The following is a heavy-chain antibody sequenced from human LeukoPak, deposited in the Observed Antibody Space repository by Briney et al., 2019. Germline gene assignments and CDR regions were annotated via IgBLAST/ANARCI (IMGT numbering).Heavy chain of an antibody. CDR1: GFTVSSNY. J-gene: IGHJ4*02. CDR3: ARMQWLDNYFDY. CDR2: IYSGGST. D-gene: IGHD6-19*01. Sequence: GGSLRLSCAASGFTVSSNYMSWVRQAPGKGLEWVSVIYSGGSTYYADSVKGRFTISRDNSKNTLYLQMSSLRAEDTAVYYCARMQWLDNYFDYWGQGTLATVSS. V-gene: IGHV3-53*01.